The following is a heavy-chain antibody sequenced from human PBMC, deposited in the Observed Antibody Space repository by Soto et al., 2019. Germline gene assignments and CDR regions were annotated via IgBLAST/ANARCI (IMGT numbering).Heavy chain of an antibody. Sequence: WVRQDHGQGLEWMGWISVYNGNTNYAQKLQGRVTMTTDTSTTTAYMELRSLRSDDTAVYYCARDLTPGWAQRSYWGQGTLV. CDR2: ISVYNGNT. J-gene: IGHJ4*02. CDR3: ARDLTPGWAQRSY. D-gene: IGHD1-1*01. V-gene: IGHV1-18*01.